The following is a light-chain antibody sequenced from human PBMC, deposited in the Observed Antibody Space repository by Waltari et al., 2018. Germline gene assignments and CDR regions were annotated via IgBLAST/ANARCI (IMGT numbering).Light chain of an antibody. Sequence: QSALTQPASVSGSPGQSITISCTATSSDVGSYNLGSWYQQHPGKAPKVMIYEGYKRPSGVSTRFSGSKSGNTASLTISGLQSEDEADYYCCSYAGGSTFYVFGTGTKVSVL. J-gene: IGLJ1*01. V-gene: IGLV2-23*03. CDR3: CSYAGGSTFYV. CDR2: EGY. CDR1: SSDVGSYNL.